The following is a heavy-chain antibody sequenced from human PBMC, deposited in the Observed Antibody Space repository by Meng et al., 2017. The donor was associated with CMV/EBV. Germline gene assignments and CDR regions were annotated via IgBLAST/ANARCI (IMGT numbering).Heavy chain of an antibody. V-gene: IGHV4-34*01. CDR3: ARGRILDIVVVVAAKGDGMDV. D-gene: IGHD2-15*01. CDR1: GGSFSGYY. CDR2: INHSGST. J-gene: IGHJ6*02. Sequence: SQTLSLTCAVYGGSFSGYYWSWIRQPPGKGLEWIGEINHSGSTNYNPSLKSRVTISVDTSKNQFSLKLSSVTAADTAVYYCARGRILDIVVVVAAKGDGMDVWGQGTTATVSS.